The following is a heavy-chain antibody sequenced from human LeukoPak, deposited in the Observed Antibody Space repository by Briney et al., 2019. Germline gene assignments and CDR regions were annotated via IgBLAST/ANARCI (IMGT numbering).Heavy chain of an antibody. Sequence: SETLSLTCTVSGGSISSYYWSWIRQPPGKGLEWIGYIYYSGSTNYNPSLKSRVTISVDTSKNQFSLKLSSVTAADMAVYYCARHLSGYSGYDLASFDYWGQGTLVTVSS. J-gene: IGHJ4*02. CDR2: IYYSGST. CDR1: GGSISSYY. CDR3: ARHLSGYSGYDLASFDY. D-gene: IGHD5-12*01. V-gene: IGHV4-59*08.